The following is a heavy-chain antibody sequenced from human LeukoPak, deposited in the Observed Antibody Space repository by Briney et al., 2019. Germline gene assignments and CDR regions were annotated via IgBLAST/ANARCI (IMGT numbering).Heavy chain of an antibody. J-gene: IGHJ4*02. V-gene: IGHV1-69*06. Sequence: SVKVSCKASGGTFSSYAISWVRQAPGQGLEWMGGIIPIFGTANYAQKFQGRVTITADKSTSTAYMELSSLRSEDTAVYYCARIGGGYDSSGYQVDYWGQGTLVTVSS. CDR2: IIPIFGTA. D-gene: IGHD3-22*01. CDR3: ARIGGGYDSSGYQVDY. CDR1: GGTFSSYA.